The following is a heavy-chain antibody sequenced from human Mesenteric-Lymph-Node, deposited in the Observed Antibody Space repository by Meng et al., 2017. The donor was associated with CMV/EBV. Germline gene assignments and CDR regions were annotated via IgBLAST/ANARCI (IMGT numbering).Heavy chain of an antibody. Sequence: SETLSLTCAVYGGSFSGYYWGWIRQPPGKGLEWIGNIYYSGSTDYNPSLKSRVTISVDMSKSQFSLKLSSVTAADTAIYYCARDNRYYSTSYYYYGMDVWGQGTTVTVSS. CDR1: GGSFSGYY. CDR3: ARDNRYYSTSYYYYGMDV. V-gene: IGHV4-34*11. D-gene: IGHD3-16*01. CDR2: IYYSGST. J-gene: IGHJ6*02.